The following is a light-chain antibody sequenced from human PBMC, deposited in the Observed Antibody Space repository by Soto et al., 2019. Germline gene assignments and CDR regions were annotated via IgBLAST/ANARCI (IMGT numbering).Light chain of an antibody. CDR3: QLYGTSPPRYT. J-gene: IGKJ2*01. Sequence: DIVLTQSPGTLSLSPGERATLSCRASQSIPSNYLAWYQQKPGQAPRLLIYGASSRATGIPYRFSGSGSGTDFKLTISRLEPEDFAVYYCQLYGTSPPRYTFGLGTKLEIK. CDR2: GAS. CDR1: QSIPSNY. V-gene: IGKV3-20*01.